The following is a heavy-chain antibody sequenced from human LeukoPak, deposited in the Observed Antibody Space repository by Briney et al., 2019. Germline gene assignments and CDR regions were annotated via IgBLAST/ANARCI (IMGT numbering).Heavy chain of an antibody. Sequence: GGSLRLSCAASGFTFSSYAMHWVRQAPGKGLEGVAVISYDGSNKYYADSVKGRFTISRDNSKNTLYLQMNSLRAEDTAVYYCARESRATVTTIDAFAIWGQGTMVTVSS. V-gene: IGHV3-30*04. CDR1: GFTFSSYA. J-gene: IGHJ3*02. CDR2: ISYDGSNK. CDR3: ARESRATVTTIDAFAI. D-gene: IGHD4-17*01.